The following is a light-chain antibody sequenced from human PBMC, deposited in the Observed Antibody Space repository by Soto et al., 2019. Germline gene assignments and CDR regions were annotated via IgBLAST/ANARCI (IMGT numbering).Light chain of an antibody. Sequence: EIVLTQSPATLSLSPGESATLSCRASQSVSSYFAWYQQKPGQAPRLLIYDASNRAAGIPARFSGSGSGTDCTLTISSLEPEDFAVYYCQQRSNWPYTCGQGTKLEIK. CDR2: DAS. J-gene: IGKJ2*01. V-gene: IGKV3-11*01. CDR1: QSVSSY. CDR3: QQRSNWPYT.